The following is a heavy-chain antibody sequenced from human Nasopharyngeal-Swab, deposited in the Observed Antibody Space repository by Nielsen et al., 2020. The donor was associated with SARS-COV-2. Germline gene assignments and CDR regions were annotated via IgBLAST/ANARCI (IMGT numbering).Heavy chain of an antibody. J-gene: IGHJ1*01. Sequence: SETLSLTCTVSGDSISSGTFSWGWIRQPPGKGLEWVGSFYFCGNRLYTFYNPSLKRRVTISVATPKNQFSLRLSSVTAADTAVYYCARGGVLDFCSGYFPSWGQDTLVTVSS. CDR2: FYFCGNRLYT. V-gene: IGHV4-39*07. CDR3: ARGGVLDFCSGYFPS. D-gene: IGHD3-3*01. CDR1: GDSISSGTFS.